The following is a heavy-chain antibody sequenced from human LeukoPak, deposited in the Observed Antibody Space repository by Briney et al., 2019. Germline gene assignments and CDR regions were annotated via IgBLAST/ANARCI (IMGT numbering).Heavy chain of an antibody. D-gene: IGHD1-26*01. J-gene: IGHJ4*02. CDR1: GGSISSGSYY. V-gene: IGHV4-61*02. CDR3: ARGTAAKTQWEPDY. CDR2: IYTSGST. Sequence: PSETLSLTCTVSGGSISSGSYYWSWIRQPAGKGLEWIGRIYTSGSTNYNPSLKSRVTISVDTSKNQFSLKLSSVTAADTAVYYCARGTAAKTQWEPDYWGQGTLVTVSS.